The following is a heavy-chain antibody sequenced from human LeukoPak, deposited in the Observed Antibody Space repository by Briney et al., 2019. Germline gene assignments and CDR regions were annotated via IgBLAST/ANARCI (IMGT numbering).Heavy chain of an antibody. CDR2: ISGSGGST. Sequence: GGSLRPSCAASGFTFSSYAMSWVRQAPGKGLGWVSAISGSGGSTYYADSVKGRFTISREHSKNTLYLRMNSLRAEDTAVYYCAKSPAFYDFWSGYQESAYYFDYWGQGTLVTVSS. D-gene: IGHD3-3*01. J-gene: IGHJ4*02. V-gene: IGHV3-23*01. CDR3: AKSPAFYDFWSGYQESAYYFDY. CDR1: GFTFSSYA.